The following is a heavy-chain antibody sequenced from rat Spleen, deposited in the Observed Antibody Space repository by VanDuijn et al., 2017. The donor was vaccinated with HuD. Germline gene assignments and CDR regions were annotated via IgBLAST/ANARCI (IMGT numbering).Heavy chain of an antibody. CDR1: GFTFSDYY. CDR2: ISYDGSGT. V-gene: IGHV5-7*01. CDR3: ARHNGYTYYFDY. J-gene: IGHJ2*01. Sequence: EVQLVESGGGLVQPGRSLKLSCAASGFTFSDYYMVWVRQAPTKGLEGVASISYDGSGTYYRDSVQGRFTISRDNAQNTLYLQMDSLRSEDTATYYCARHNGYTYYFDYWGRGVMVTVSA. D-gene: IGHD1-6*01.